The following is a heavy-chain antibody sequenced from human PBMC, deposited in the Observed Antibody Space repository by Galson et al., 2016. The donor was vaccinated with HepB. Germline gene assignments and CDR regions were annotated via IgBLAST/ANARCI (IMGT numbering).Heavy chain of an antibody. J-gene: IGHJ4*02. Sequence: SLRLSCAVSGLRFSDLWMDWVRQAPGRGLEWVAGMSFDGSNQYFADSVKARFTMSRDNSKNTMYLQMNSLRTEDTAVYYCARDLSGRVSLHFDYWGQGTLVTASS. CDR1: GLRFSDLW. CDR2: MSFDGSNQ. D-gene: IGHD2-15*01. CDR3: ARDLSGRVSLHFDY. V-gene: IGHV3-30*03.